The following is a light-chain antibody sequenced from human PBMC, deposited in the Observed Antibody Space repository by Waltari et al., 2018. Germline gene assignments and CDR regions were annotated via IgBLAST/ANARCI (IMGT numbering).Light chain of an antibody. Sequence: DIQMTQSPSSLSASVGDRVTSTCRASKSISSYLNWYQQKPGKAPKLLIYGASSLQRGVSSRFSGGGSGTEFTLTVSSLQPDDFATYYCQESFSSPWTFGPGTQVDI. J-gene: IGKJ1*01. V-gene: IGKV1-39*01. CDR1: KSISSY. CDR3: QESFSSPWT. CDR2: GAS.